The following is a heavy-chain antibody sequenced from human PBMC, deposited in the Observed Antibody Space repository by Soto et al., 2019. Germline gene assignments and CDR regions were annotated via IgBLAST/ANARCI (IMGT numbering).Heavy chain of an antibody. CDR2: IRHDGSEV. CDR3: SRLWGHYDSGGLSSYLDS. D-gene: IGHD3-10*01. V-gene: IGHV3-7*01. CDR1: GFTFRSYW. J-gene: IGHJ4*02. Sequence: EVQLVEFGGGLVQPGGSLRLSCEASGFTFRSYWMTWVRQAPGKGLEWVANIRHDGSEVYYVDSVTGRFTISRDNTKISRYLQRMRLRAEDTAVYFCSRLWGHYDSGGLSSYLDSWGQGTLVTVSS.